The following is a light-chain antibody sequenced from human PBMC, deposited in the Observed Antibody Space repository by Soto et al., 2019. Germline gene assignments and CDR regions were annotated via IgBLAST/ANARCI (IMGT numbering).Light chain of an antibody. Sequence: QSVLTQPPSASGSPGQSVTISCTGTSSDVGGSNFVSWYRQHPGKAPKLMIYEVSKRPSGVPDRFSGSKSGNTASLTVSGLQAEDEAVYYCSSYAVYNTVVFGGGTKVTVL. CDR2: EVS. V-gene: IGLV2-8*01. CDR3: SSYAVYNTVV. J-gene: IGLJ3*02. CDR1: SSDVGGSNF.